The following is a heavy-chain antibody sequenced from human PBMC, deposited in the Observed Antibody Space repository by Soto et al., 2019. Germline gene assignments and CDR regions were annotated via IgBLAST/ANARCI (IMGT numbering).Heavy chain of an antibody. Sequence: PGGSLRLSCAASGFTFSSYAMSWVRQAPGKGLEWVAVISYDGSNKYYADSVKGRFTTSRDNSKNTLYLQMNSLRAEDTAVYYCAKRRAVAAPYYYYGMDVWGQGTTVTVS. J-gene: IGHJ6*02. V-gene: IGHV3-30*18. CDR3: AKRRAVAAPYYYYGMDV. D-gene: IGHD6-19*01. CDR1: GFTFSSYA. CDR2: ISYDGSNK.